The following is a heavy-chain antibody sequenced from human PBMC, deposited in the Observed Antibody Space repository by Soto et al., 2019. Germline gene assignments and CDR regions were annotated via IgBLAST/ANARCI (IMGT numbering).Heavy chain of an antibody. CDR3: GRHGGSTTPGNWFDP. CDR1: GGSISSRNYY. Sequence: SETLSLTCTVSGGSISSRNYYWGLLSQPPGKGLEWCGAMDWCGSPYYFLSLKSRLTIPVDTCKNHFCLKLNSVTAADTAVYCCGRHGGSTTPGNWFDPWGQGTLVTVSS. V-gene: IGHV4-39*01. CDR2: MDWCGSP. D-gene: IGHD2-15*01. J-gene: IGHJ5*02.